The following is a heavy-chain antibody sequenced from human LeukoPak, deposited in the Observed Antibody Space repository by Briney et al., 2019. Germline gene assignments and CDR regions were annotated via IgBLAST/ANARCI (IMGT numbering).Heavy chain of an antibody. CDR2: IYHSGKN. CDR1: GYSISSGYY. CDR3: ARDRISVADPPNWPDP. Sequence: PSETLSLTCTVSGYSISSGYYWGWIRQPPGKGLEWIGSIYHSGKNYYNPSLKSRVTMSVDTSKNQFSLKLTSVTAADTAMYYCARDRISVADPPNWPDPWGRGTLVTVSS. D-gene: IGHD6-19*01. V-gene: IGHV4-38-2*02. J-gene: IGHJ5*02.